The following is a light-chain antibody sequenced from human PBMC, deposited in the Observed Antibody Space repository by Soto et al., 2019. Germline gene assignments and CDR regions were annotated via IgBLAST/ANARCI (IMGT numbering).Light chain of an antibody. V-gene: IGKV1-39*01. CDR2: AAS. Sequence: DIPMTQSPSSLSASVGDRVTITCRASQSISGYLNWYQQKPGKAPKLLIYAASSLQSGVPSRFSGSGSGTDFTLTISSLQPEDFATYYCQQSYSTPQVTFGQGTKLEIK. J-gene: IGKJ2*01. CDR3: QQSYSTPQVT. CDR1: QSISGY.